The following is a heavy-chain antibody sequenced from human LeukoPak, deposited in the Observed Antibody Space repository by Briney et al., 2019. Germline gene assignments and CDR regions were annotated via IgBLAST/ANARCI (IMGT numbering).Heavy chain of an antibody. J-gene: IGHJ4*02. D-gene: IGHD3-10*01. CDR3: ARSLDYYGSGSYYFDY. V-gene: IGHV1-2*02. CDR1: GYTFTGYY. CDR2: ISPNSGGT. Sequence: ASVKVSCKASGYTFTGYYMHWVRQAPGQGLEWMGWISPNSGGTNYAQKFQGRVTMTRDTSISTAYMELSRLRSDDTAVYYCARSLDYYGSGSYYFDYWGQGTLVTVSS.